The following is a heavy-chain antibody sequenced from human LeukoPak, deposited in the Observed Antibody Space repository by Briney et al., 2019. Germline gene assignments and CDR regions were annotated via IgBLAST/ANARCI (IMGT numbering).Heavy chain of an antibody. V-gene: IGHV4-4*07. J-gene: IGHJ4*02. Sequence: PSETLSLTCSVSGGSISSYYWSWIRQPAGKGLEWIGRIYSSGSTNYNPSLKSRVTMSVDTSKNQFSLKLSSVTAADTAVYYCARGTIDSSGWCGIMYYFDLWGQGTLVTVSS. CDR2: IYSSGST. CDR1: GGSISSYY. CDR3: ARGTIDSSGWCGIMYYFDL. D-gene: IGHD6-19*01.